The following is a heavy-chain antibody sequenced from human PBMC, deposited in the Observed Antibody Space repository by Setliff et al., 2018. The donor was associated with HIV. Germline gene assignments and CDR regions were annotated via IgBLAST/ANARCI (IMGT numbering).Heavy chain of an antibody. CDR1: GGSISSYY. J-gene: IGHJ4*02. Sequence: SETLSLTCTVSGGSISSYYWSWIRQPPGKGLEWIGYIYTSGSTNYNPSLKSRVTISVDTSKNQFSLKLNSVTAADTAVYYCARSPRIGVAGEFEYWGQGTLVTVPS. CDR3: ARSPRIGVAGEFEY. CDR2: IYTSGST. V-gene: IGHV4-4*08. D-gene: IGHD6-19*01.